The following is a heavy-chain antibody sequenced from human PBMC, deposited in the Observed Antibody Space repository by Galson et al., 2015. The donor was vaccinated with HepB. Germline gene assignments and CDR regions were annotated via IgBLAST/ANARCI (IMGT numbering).Heavy chain of an antibody. D-gene: IGHD5-18*01. CDR3: ARVSLDLSIQLWTPIDY. V-gene: IGHV3-21*01. CDR2: ISSSSSYI. J-gene: IGHJ4*02. Sequence: SLRLSCAASGFTFSSYSMNWVRQAPGKGLEWVSSISSSSSYIYYADSVKGRFTISRDNAKNSLYLQMNSLRAEDTAVYYCARVSLDLSIQLWTPIDYWGQGTLVTVSS. CDR1: GFTFSSYS.